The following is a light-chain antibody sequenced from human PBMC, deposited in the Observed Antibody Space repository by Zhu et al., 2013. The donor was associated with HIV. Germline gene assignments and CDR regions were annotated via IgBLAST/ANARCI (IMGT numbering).Light chain of an antibody. Sequence: QSVLTQPPSASGTPGQRVTISCSGSSSNIGSNTVNWYQQLPGTAPKLLIYRNNQRPSGVPDRFSGSKSGTSASLAISGLQSEDEAHYYCAAWDDSLNAVVFGGGTKLTV. CDR2: RNN. CDR1: SSNIGSNT. J-gene: IGLJ2*01. V-gene: IGLV1-44*01. CDR3: AAWDDSLNAVV.